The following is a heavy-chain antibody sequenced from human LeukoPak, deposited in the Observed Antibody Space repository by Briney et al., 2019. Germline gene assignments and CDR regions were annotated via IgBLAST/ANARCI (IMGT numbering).Heavy chain of an antibody. CDR1: GFTFSRFE. CDR3: AGGPQYGGSFAY. V-gene: IGHV3-48*03. CDR2: ICEGGTAI. D-gene: IGHD1-26*01. J-gene: IGHJ4*02. Sequence: GGSLRLSCAVSGFTFSRFEMAWVRQAPGKGLEWVSYICEGGTAIKDADSVKGRFTISSDNAKNSLYLQMNSLRAEDTAVYYCAGGPQYGGSFAYWGQGTLVTVSS.